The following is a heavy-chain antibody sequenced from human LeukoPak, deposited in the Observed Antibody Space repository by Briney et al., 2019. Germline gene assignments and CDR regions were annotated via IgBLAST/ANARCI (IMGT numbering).Heavy chain of an antibody. D-gene: IGHD1-26*01. Sequence: SETLSLTCAVYGGSFSGYYWSWIRQPPGKGLEWIGEINHSGSTNYNPSLKSRVAISVDTSKNQFSLNLSSVTAADTAVYYCARAIEVGAMTPFDYWGQGTLVTVSS. CDR3: ARAIEVGAMTPFDY. V-gene: IGHV4-34*01. CDR2: INHSGST. J-gene: IGHJ4*02. CDR1: GGSFSGYY.